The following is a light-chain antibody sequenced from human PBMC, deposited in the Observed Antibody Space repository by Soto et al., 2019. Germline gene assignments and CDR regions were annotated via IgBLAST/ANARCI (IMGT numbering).Light chain of an antibody. V-gene: IGKV2D-29*01. CDR2: EVF. CDR1: QSLLHTDGKTY. CDR3: MQTIQPLLT. J-gene: IGKJ4*01. Sequence: DVVKTQTPLSLPVTPGQPASISCKSSQSLLHTDGKTYLYWYLQKPGQPPQLLIYEVFNRFSGVPDRFSGSGSGTDFTLKISRVEADDVGTYYCMQTIQPLLTFGGGTKVEIK.